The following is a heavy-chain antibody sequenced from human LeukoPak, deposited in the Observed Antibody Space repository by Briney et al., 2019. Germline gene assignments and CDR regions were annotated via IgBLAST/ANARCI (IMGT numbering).Heavy chain of an antibody. Sequence: ASVKVSCKASGYTFTSYYMHWVRQAPGQGLEWMGIISPSGGSTSYAQKFQGRVTITADKSTSTAYMELSSLRSEDTAVYYCARDLPPSDSSGYSGFDPWGQGTLVTVSS. CDR2: ISPSGGST. J-gene: IGHJ5*02. CDR1: GYTFTSYY. CDR3: ARDLPPSDSSGYSGFDP. V-gene: IGHV1-46*01. D-gene: IGHD3-22*01.